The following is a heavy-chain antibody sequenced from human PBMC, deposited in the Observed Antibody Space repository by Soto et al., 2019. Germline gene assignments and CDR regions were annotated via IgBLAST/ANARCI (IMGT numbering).Heavy chain of an antibody. J-gene: IGHJ1*01. CDR1: GFTFSSYT. V-gene: IGHV3-21*01. D-gene: IGHD6-13*01. CDR3: AREMKQLVQEGFLQH. CDR2: ISTGSSYI. Sequence: GSLRLSCAASGFTFSSYTMHWVRQAPGKGLEWVSSISTGSSYIYYADSLKGRFTISRDNAGNSLYLQMNSLRAEDTAVYYCAREMKQLVQEGFLQHWGQGTLVTVSS.